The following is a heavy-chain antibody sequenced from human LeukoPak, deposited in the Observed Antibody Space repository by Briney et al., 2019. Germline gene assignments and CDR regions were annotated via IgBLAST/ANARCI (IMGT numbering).Heavy chain of an antibody. CDR3: ARSRGGSGSSLYYFDY. D-gene: IGHD3-10*01. V-gene: IGHV1-3*01. Sequence: KFQGRVTITRDTSASTAYMELSSLRSEDTAVYYCARSRGGSGSSLYYFDYWGQGTLVTVSS. J-gene: IGHJ4*02.